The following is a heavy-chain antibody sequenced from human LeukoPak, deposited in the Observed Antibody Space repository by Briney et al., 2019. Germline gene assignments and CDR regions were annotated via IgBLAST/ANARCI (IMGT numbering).Heavy chain of an antibody. CDR3: ARDAVAARPAYYFDY. J-gene: IGHJ4*02. CDR2: IIPIFGTA. Sequence: GASVKVSCKASGGTFSSYAISWVRQAPGQGLEWMGGIIPIFGTANYAQKFQGRGTITADESTSTAYMELSSLRSEDTAVYYCARDAVAARPAYYFDYWGQGTLVTVSS. V-gene: IGHV1-69*13. CDR1: GGTFSSYA. D-gene: IGHD6-6*01.